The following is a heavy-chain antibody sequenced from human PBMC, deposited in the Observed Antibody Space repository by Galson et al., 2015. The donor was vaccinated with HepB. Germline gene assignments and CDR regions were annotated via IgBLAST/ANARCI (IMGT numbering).Heavy chain of an antibody. J-gene: IGHJ5*02. CDR3: AKDLEVRGGGP. V-gene: IGHV3-23*01. CDR2: ISGSGGST. Sequence: SLRLSCAASGFTFSSYAMSWVRQAPGKGLEWVSAISGSGGSTYYADSVKGRFTISRDNSKNTLYPQMNSLRAEDTAVYYCAKDLEVRGGGPWGQGTLVTVSS. CDR1: GFTFSSYA. D-gene: IGHD3-10*01.